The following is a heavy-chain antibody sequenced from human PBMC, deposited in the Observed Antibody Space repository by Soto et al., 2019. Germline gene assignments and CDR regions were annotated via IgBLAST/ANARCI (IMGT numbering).Heavy chain of an antibody. CDR3: ARGLRFLEWLTKYYYYGMDV. CDR1: GYTFTSYD. J-gene: IGHJ6*02. Sequence: ASVKVSCKASGYTFTSYDINWVRQATGQGLEWMGWMSPNSGNTGYAQKFQGRVTTTRNTSISTAYMELSSLRSEDTAVYYCARGLRFLEWLTKYYYYGMDVWGQGTMVTVSS. CDR2: MSPNSGNT. D-gene: IGHD3-3*01. V-gene: IGHV1-8*01.